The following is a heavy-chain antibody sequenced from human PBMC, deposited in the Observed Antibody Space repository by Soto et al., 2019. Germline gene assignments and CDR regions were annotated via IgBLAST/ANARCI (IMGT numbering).Heavy chain of an antibody. V-gene: IGHV5-51*01. CDR3: ARGGVSTRTFDY. CDR2: IYPSDSDT. D-gene: IGHD3-3*01. CDR1: GYTFSTNW. J-gene: IGHJ4*02. Sequence: GESLKISCKGSGYTFSTNWIGWVRQMPGKGLELMGIIYPSDSDTRYRPSFQGQVTISADKSISSAYLQWSSLRASDTAMYYCARGGVSTRTFDYWGQGTPVTVSS.